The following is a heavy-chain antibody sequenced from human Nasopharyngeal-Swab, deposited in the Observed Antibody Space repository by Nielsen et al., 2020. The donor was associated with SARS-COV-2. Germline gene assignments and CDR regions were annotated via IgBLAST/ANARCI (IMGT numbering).Heavy chain of an antibody. D-gene: IGHD1-26*01. V-gene: IGHV1-69*13. Sequence: SVKVSCKASGGTFSSYAISWVRQAPGQGLEWMGGIIPIFGTANYAQKFQGRVTITADESTSTAYMELSSLRSGDTAVYYCASPGQWELPYPDYYGMDVWGQGTTVTVSS. J-gene: IGHJ6*02. CDR2: IIPIFGTA. CDR3: ASPGQWELPYPDYYGMDV. CDR1: GGTFSSYA.